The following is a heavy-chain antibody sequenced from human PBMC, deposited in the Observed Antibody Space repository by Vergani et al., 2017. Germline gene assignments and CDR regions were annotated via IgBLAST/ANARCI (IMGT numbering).Heavy chain of an antibody. Sequence: QVQLQESGPGLVKPSETLSLTCTVSGGSISSYYWSWIRQPPGKGLEWIGYIYYSGSTNYNPSLKSRVTISVDTSKNQFSLKLSSVTAADTAVYYCARVITYNWFDPWGQGTLVTVSS. CDR2: IYYSGST. J-gene: IGHJ5*02. V-gene: IGHV4-59*12. D-gene: IGHD3-10*01. CDR1: GGSISSYY. CDR3: ARVITYNWFDP.